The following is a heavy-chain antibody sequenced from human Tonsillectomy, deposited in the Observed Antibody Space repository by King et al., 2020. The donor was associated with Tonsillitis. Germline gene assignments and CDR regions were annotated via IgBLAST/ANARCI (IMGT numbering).Heavy chain of an antibody. Sequence: QLVQSGGGLVKPGGSLRLSCSASGFTFSNHDMNWVRQAPGKGLEWVSSISSSTSYMYYGDSVKGRFTISRDNAKNSLYLQMNSLRPEDTAVYYCARNPYSGSYYHSYYYYYLDVWGKGTTVTVSS. D-gene: IGHD1-26*01. CDR3: ARNPYSGSYYHSYYYYYLDV. CDR2: ISSSTSYM. V-gene: IGHV3-21*01. J-gene: IGHJ6*03. CDR1: GFTFSNHD.